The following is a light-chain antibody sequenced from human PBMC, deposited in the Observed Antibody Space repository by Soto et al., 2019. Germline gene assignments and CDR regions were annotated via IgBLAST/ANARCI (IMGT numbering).Light chain of an antibody. CDR1: SSNIGNNY. CDR3: GTWDTSLSAVV. J-gene: IGLJ2*01. V-gene: IGLV1-51*01. CDR2: DNN. Sequence: QSVLTQSPSVSAAPGQKVTISCSGSSSNIGNNYVSWYQHLPRTAPKVLIYDNNKRPSGIPDRFSGSKSGTSATLGITGLQTGDEGDYYCGTWDTSLSAVVFGGGTKLTVL.